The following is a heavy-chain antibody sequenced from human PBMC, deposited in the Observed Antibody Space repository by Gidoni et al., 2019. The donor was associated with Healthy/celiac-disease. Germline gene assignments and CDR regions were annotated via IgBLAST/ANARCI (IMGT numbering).Heavy chain of an antibody. J-gene: IGHJ4*02. D-gene: IGHD6-6*01. V-gene: IGHV4-61*02. CDR3: ATAEYSSSGDY. CDR1: GSSISSGSYY. Sequence: QVQLQESGPGLVKPSQTLSLTCTVSGSSISSGSYYWNWIRQPAGKGLERIGRIYTSGSTNYNPSLKSRVTISVDTSKNQFSLKLSSVTAADTAVYYCATAEYSSSGDYWGQGTLVTVSS. CDR2: IYTSGST.